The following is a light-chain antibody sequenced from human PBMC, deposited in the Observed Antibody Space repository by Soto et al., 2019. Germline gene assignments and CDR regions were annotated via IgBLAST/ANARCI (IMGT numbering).Light chain of an antibody. J-gene: IGKJ1*01. CDR2: DAS. V-gene: IGKV3-15*01. CDR1: QSVSSY. CDR3: QQYDDWPET. Sequence: EKVMTQSPATLSVSPGERATLPCRASQSVSSYLAWYQQKPGQAPRLLIYDASTRATGVPARFSGSGSGTEFTLTISSLQSEDLAVYYCQQYDDWPETFGQGTKV.